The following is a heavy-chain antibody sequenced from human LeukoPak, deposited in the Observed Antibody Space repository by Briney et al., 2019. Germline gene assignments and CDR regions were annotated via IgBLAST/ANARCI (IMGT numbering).Heavy chain of an antibody. CDR3: AKISDFWSDTY. V-gene: IGHV3-30*02. CDR1: GFTFSSYG. CDR2: IRYDGSNK. J-gene: IGHJ4*02. D-gene: IGHD3-3*01. Sequence: PGGSLRLSCAASGFTFSSYGMHWVRQAPGKGLEGVAFIRYDGSNKYYADSVKVRFTISRDNSKNKLYLQMNSLRAEDTAVYYCAKISDFWSDTYWGQGTLVTVSS.